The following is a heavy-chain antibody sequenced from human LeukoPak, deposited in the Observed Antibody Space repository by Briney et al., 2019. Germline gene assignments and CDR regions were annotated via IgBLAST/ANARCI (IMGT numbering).Heavy chain of an antibody. D-gene: IGHD4-11*01. V-gene: IGHV3-20*04. J-gene: IGHJ4*02. CDR1: GFTFDDYG. CDR3: ARDRRTTVKGAWGY. Sequence: PGGSLRLSCAASGFTFDDYGMSWVRQAPGKGLEWVFGINWNGGSTGYADSVKGRFTISRDNAKNSLYLQMNSLRAEDTALYYCARDRRTTVKGAWGYWGQGTLVTVSS. CDR2: INWNGGST.